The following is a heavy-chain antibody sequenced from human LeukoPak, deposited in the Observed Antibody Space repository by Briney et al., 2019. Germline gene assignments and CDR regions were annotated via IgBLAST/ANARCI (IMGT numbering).Heavy chain of an antibody. CDR1: GGSISSYY. D-gene: IGHD3-10*01. CDR3: ARQKLLWFGELLYWWFDP. J-gene: IGHJ5*02. V-gene: IGHV4-59*08. CDR2: IYYSGST. Sequence: SETLSLTCTVSGGSISSYYWSWIRQPPGKGLEWTGYIYYSGSTNYNPSLKSRVTISVDTSKNQFSLKLSSVTAADTAVYYCARQKLLWFGELLYWWFDPWGQGTLVTVSS.